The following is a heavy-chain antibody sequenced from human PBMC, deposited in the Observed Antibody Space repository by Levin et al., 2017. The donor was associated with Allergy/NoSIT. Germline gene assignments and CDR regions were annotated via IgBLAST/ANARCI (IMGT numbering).Heavy chain of an antibody. D-gene: IGHD1-26*01. CDR1: GYSISSGYY. Sequence: SETLSLTCTVSGYSISSGYYWGWIRQPPGKGLEWIGSIYHSGSTYYNPSLKSRVTISVDTSKNQFSLKLCSVTAADTAVYYCARIMLLPLPSLFDYWGQGTLVTVSS. CDR2: IYHSGST. CDR3: ARIMLLPLPSLFDY. V-gene: IGHV4-38-2*02. J-gene: IGHJ4*02.